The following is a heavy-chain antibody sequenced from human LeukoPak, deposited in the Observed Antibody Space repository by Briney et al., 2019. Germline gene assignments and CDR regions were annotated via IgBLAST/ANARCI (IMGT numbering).Heavy chain of an antibody. D-gene: IGHD5-24*01. CDR1: GGSISSFY. Sequence: SETLSLTCTVSGGSISSFYWSWIRQPPGKGLEWIGYIYYSRSTNYNPSLKSRVTISVATSKNQFSLKLSSVTAADTAVYYCARHLGRDGYNYNFDYWGQRTLVTVSS. CDR2: IYYSRST. J-gene: IGHJ4*02. CDR3: ARHLGRDGYNYNFDY. V-gene: IGHV4-59*01.